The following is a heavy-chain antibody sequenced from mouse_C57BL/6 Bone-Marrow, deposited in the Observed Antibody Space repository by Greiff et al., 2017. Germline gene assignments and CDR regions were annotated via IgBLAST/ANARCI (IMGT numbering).Heavy chain of an antibody. J-gene: IGHJ2*01. D-gene: IGHD1-1*01. CDR3: ARVDYGSPDY. CDR2: ISDGGSYT. CDR1: GFTFSSYA. Sequence: EVKLMESGGGLVKPGGSLKLSCAASGFTFSSYAMSWVRQTPEKRLEWVATISDGGSYTYYPDNVKGRFTISRDNAKNNLYLQMSHLKSEDTAMYYCARVDYGSPDYWGQGTTLTVSS. V-gene: IGHV5-4*03.